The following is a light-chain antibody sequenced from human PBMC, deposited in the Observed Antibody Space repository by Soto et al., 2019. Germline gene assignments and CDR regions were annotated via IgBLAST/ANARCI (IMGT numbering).Light chain of an antibody. V-gene: IGKV3-20*01. CDR3: QHYGSSPQT. Sequence: EILLTQSPGTLSLSPGERATPSFRASQSVTSYLAWYQQKPGQAPRLLIYDTSSRAPGIPDRFSGSGSGTDFTLTISRLEPEDFAVYYCQHYGSSPQTFGQGTKVDIK. J-gene: IGKJ1*01. CDR1: QSVTSY. CDR2: DTS.